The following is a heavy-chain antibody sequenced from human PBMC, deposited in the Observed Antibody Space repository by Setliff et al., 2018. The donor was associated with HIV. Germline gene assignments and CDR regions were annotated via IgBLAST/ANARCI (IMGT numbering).Heavy chain of an antibody. Sequence: SETLSLTCTVSGGSISSGSYYWSWIRQPAGKGLEWIGRIYSSGSTNYNPSLKSRVTISVDTSKNQFSLKLSSVTAADTAVYYCAKERYDSSGYSIDHYGMDVWGQGTTVTV. D-gene: IGHD3-22*01. V-gene: IGHV4-61*02. CDR1: GGSISSGSYY. J-gene: IGHJ6*02. CDR3: AKERYDSSGYSIDHYGMDV. CDR2: IYSSGST.